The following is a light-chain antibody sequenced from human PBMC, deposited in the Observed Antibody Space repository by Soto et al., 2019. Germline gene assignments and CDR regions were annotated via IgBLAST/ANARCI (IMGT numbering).Light chain of an antibody. Sequence: DIQMTQSPSTLSASVGDRVTITCRASQSISSWLAWYQQKPGKAPKLLIYDASSLESGVPSRFSGSGSGTEFTLTISSLQPDDFATYYCQQYTSYPWTFGNGNQVEIK. CDR1: QSISSW. J-gene: IGKJ1*01. CDR3: QQYTSYPWT. CDR2: DAS. V-gene: IGKV1-5*01.